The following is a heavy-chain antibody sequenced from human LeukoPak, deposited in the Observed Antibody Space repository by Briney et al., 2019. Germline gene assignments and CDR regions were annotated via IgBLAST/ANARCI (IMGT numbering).Heavy chain of an antibody. CDR1: GFTVSSNY. Sequence: GGSLRLSCAASGFTVSSNYMSWVRQAPGKGLEWVSAISGSGGSTYYADSVKGRFTISRDNSKNTLYLQMNSLRAEDTAVYYCAKDEGDSSGYYYSTFDYWGQGTLVTVSS. J-gene: IGHJ4*02. D-gene: IGHD3-22*01. V-gene: IGHV3-23*01. CDR2: ISGSGGST. CDR3: AKDEGDSSGYYYSTFDY.